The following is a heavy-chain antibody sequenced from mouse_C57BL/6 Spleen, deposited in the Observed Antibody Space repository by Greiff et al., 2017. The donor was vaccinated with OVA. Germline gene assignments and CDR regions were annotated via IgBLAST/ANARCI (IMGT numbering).Heavy chain of an antibody. CDR2: IDPSDSYT. J-gene: IGHJ3*01. CDR3: ARGEDSSGPFAY. CDR1: GYTFTSYW. V-gene: IGHV1-69*01. Sequence: QVHVKQPGAELVMPGASVKLSCKASGYTFTSYWMHWVKQRPGQGLEWIGEIDPSDSYTNYNQKFKGKSTLTVDKSSSTAYMQLSSLTSEDSAVYYCARGEDSSGPFAYWGQGTLVTVSA. D-gene: IGHD3-2*02.